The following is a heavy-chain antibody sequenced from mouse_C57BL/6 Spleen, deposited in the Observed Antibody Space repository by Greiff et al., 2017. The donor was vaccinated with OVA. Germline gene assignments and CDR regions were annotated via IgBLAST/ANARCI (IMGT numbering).Heavy chain of an antibody. Sequence: EVKLMESGGGLVQPGGSLSLSCAASGFTFTDYYMSWVRQPPGKALEWLGFIRNKANGYTTEYSASVKGRFTISRDNSQSILYLQMNALRAEDSATYYCARPLYYSNSLYAMDYWGQGTSVTVSS. D-gene: IGHD2-5*01. V-gene: IGHV7-3*01. CDR3: ARPLYYSNSLYAMDY. CDR2: IRNKANGYTT. J-gene: IGHJ4*01. CDR1: GFTFTDYY.